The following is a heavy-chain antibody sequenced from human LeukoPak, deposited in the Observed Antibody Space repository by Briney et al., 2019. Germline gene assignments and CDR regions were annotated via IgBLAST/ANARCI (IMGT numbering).Heavy chain of an antibody. Sequence: GGSLRLSWAASGFTFTTYWTHWVRQAPGKGLVWVSHINSDGSITSYADSVKGRFTISRDNAKNTLYLQMNSLRAEDTAVYYCARDAVDTANAVWGQGTTVTVSS. D-gene: IGHD5-18*01. V-gene: IGHV3-74*01. CDR1: GFTFTTYW. J-gene: IGHJ6*02. CDR2: INSDGSIT. CDR3: ARDAVDTANAV.